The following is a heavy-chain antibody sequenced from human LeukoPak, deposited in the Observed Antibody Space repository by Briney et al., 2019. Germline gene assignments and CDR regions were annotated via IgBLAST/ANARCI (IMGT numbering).Heavy chain of an antibody. CDR1: GFAFSVYE. Sequence: GGSLRLSCAASGFAFSVYEMYWVRQAPGKGLEWVSYISSSGGTRYYADSVEGRFTISRDNAKNSLYLQMNSLRAEDTAVYYCATLTVASSFDYWGQGTLVTVSS. CDR2: ISSSGGTR. CDR3: ATLTVASSFDY. J-gene: IGHJ4*02. D-gene: IGHD6-19*01. V-gene: IGHV3-48*03.